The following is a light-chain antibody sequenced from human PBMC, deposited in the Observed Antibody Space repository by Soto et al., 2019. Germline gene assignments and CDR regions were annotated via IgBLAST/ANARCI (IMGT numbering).Light chain of an antibody. CDR2: EVS. Sequence: QSALTQPASVSGSPGQSITISCTGTSSDVGSYNLVSWYQQHPGKAPKLMIYEVSKRPSGVSNRFSGSKSGNTASLTISGLQAEDEAAYYCCSYAGSSTSIFGTGTKVTVL. J-gene: IGLJ1*01. CDR1: SSDVGSYNL. CDR3: CSYAGSSTSI. V-gene: IGLV2-23*02.